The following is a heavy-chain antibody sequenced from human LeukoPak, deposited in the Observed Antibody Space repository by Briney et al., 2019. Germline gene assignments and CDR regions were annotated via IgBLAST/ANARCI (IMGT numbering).Heavy chain of an antibody. CDR3: ARWSVGSSSFDY. V-gene: IGHV4-4*02. Sequence: PSETLSLTCAVSGXSISSSNWWTWVRQPPGKGLEWIGEIYHSGTTNYNPSLKSRVTISVDKSKNQFSLKLNSVTAADTAVYYCARWSVGSSSFDYWGQGTLVTVSS. CDR2: IYHSGTT. D-gene: IGHD6-13*01. CDR1: GXSISSSNW. J-gene: IGHJ4*02.